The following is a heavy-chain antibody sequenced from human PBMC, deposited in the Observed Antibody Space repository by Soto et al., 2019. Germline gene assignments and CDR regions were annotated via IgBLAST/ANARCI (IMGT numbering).Heavy chain of an antibody. Sequence: GGSLRLSCAASGFTFSSYSMNWVRQAPGKGLEWVSSISSSSSYIYYADSVKGRFTISRDNAKNSLYLQMNSLRAEDTAVYYCARALSIAVAGKGNYYYGMDVWGQGTTVTVSS. J-gene: IGHJ6*02. V-gene: IGHV3-21*01. CDR1: GFTFSSYS. D-gene: IGHD6-19*01. CDR2: ISSSSSYI. CDR3: ARALSIAVAGKGNYYYGMDV.